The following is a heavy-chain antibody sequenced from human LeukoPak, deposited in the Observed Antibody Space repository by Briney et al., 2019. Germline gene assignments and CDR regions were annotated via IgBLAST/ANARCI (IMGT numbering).Heavy chain of an antibody. J-gene: IGHJ5*02. D-gene: IGHD3-10*01. CDR3: ARLFSGWPDKSYWFDP. Sequence: SQTLSLTCTVSGGSISSGGYYWSWIRQHPGKGLEWIGYIYYSGSTYYNPSLKSRVTISVDTSKNQFSLKLSSVTAADTAVYCCARLFSGWPDKSYWFDPWGQGTLVTVSS. V-gene: IGHV4-31*03. CDR2: IYYSGST. CDR1: GGSISSGGYY.